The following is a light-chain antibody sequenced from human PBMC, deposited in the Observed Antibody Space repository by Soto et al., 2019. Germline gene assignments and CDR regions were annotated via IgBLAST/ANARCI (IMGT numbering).Light chain of an antibody. J-gene: IGKJ5*01. Sequence: EIVISQSPATVSVRRVERGTRCYRASQSFSTNFAWYQQKPGQAPRLLIYGASTRATGLPARFSGSGSGTQFTLTISSLQSEDFAVYYCQQYNNWPITFGQGTRLEIK. CDR3: QQYNNWPIT. CDR2: GAS. V-gene: IGKV3-15*01. CDR1: QSFSTN.